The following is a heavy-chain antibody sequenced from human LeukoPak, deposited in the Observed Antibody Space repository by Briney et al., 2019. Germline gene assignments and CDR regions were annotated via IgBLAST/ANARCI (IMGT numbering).Heavy chain of an antibody. D-gene: IGHD3-22*01. CDR1: GFTFSSYW. V-gene: IGHV3-74*01. Sequence: GGSLRLSCAASGFTFSSYWMHWVRQAPGKGLVWVSRINSDGSSTSYADSVKGRFTISRDNAKNTLYLQMNSLRAEDTAVYYCARVRSGSSGYYYQGNAFDIWGQGTMVTVSS. J-gene: IGHJ3*02. CDR3: ARVRSGSSGYYYQGNAFDI. CDR2: INSDGSST.